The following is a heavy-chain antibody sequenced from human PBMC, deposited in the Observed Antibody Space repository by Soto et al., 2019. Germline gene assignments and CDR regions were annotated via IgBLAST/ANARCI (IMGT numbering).Heavy chain of an antibody. CDR2: IYPGDSDT. J-gene: IGHJ6*02. D-gene: IGHD3-3*01. CDR3: ARPSYDFWSGYPHYGMDV. Sequence: GESLKISCKGSGYSFTSYWIGWVRQMPGKGLEWMGSIYPGDSDTRYSPSFQGQVTISADKSISTAYLQWSSLKASDTAMYYCARPSYDFWSGYPHYGMDVWGQGTTVTVSS. V-gene: IGHV5-51*01. CDR1: GYSFTSYW.